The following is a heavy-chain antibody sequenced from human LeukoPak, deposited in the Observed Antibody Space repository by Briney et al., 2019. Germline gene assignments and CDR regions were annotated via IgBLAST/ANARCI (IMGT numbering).Heavy chain of an antibody. V-gene: IGHV3-11*04. CDR2: ISSSGSTI. Sequence: GGSLRLSCAASGFTFSDYYMSWIRQAPGKGLEWVSYISSSGSTIYYADSVKGRFTISRDNAKNSLYLQMNSLRVEDTAVYYCARTSGGYSYGPEGYFYYYYMDVWGKGTTVTVSS. CDR3: ARTSGGYSYGPEGYFYYYYMDV. J-gene: IGHJ6*03. CDR1: GFTFSDYY. D-gene: IGHD5-18*01.